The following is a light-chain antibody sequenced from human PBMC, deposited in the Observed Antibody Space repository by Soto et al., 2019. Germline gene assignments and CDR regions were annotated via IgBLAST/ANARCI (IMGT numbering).Light chain of an antibody. CDR1: SSDVGAYNY. Sequence: QSALTQPASVSGSPGQSITISCTGTSSDVGAYNYVSWYQHHPGKAPRLMTYVINNRPSGVSSRFSGSKSGNTASLTISGLQAEDEADYYCGSYTISGPWVLGGGTKLTVL. CDR3: GSYTISGPWV. CDR2: VIN. J-gene: IGLJ3*02. V-gene: IGLV2-14*01.